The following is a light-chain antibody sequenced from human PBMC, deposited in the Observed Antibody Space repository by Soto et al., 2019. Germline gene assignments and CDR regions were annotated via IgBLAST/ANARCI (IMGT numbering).Light chain of an antibody. J-gene: IGLJ1*01. CDR3: KSYAGSNTYV. Sequence: QSALTQPPSASGSPGQSVTISCTGTKNDVGFYDFVSWYQHHPGKAPRLIIYEVVQRPSGVPDRFSGSKSGNMASLTVSGLQAADEADYFCKSYAGSNTYVFGSGTKGTVL. V-gene: IGLV2-8*01. CDR2: EVV. CDR1: KNDVGFYDF.